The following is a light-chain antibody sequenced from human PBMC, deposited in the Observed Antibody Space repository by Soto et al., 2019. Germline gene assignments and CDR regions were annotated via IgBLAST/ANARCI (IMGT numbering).Light chain of an antibody. CDR1: NSNVGGYNT. CDR2: EAS. J-gene: IGLJ2*01. CDR3: SSYRSSTTLV. V-gene: IGLV2-14*01. Sequence: QSVLTQLASVSGSPGRSITISCTGTNSNVGGYNTVSWYPQHTRKASKLMIYEASYRPRGDSNRFSASKAGNTPSRTISGVQSEDDADYYCSSYRSSTTLVFGRGTKVTVL.